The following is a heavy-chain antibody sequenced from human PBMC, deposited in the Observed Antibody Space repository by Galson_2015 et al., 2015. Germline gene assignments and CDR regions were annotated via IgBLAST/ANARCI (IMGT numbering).Heavy chain of an antibody. CDR1: DGSISGYY. V-gene: IGHV4-59*01. J-gene: IGHJ4*02. CDR2: IYSSGST. D-gene: IGHD1-1*01. CDR3: ARDRNLGTRKGSFDY. Sequence: SEPLSLTCTVSDGSISGYYWAWIRQPPGKGLEWIGYIYSSGSTNYNPSLKSRVTISVDTSRNQFSLKLTSVTAADTAVYYCARDRNLGTRKGSFDYWGQGTLVTVSS.